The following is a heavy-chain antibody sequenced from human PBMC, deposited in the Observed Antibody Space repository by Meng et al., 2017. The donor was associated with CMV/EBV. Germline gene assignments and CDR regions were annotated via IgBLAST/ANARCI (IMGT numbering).Heavy chain of an antibody. CDR3: ARKPGYCSSTSCYTSHYYYGMDV. CDR2: IYSGGST. D-gene: IGHD2-2*02. J-gene: IGHJ6*02. CDR1: GFNVSSHY. Sequence: GESLKISCAASGFNVSSHYMSWVRQAPGKGLEWVSVIYSGGSTYYADSVKGRFTISRDNSKNTLYLQMNSLRPEDTAVYYCARKPGYCSSTSCYTSHYYYGMDVWGQGTTVTVSS. V-gene: IGHV3-66*02.